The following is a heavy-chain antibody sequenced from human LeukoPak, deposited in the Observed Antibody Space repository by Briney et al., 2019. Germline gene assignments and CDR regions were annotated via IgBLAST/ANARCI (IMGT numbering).Heavy chain of an antibody. Sequence: PSETLSLTCTVSGGSISNYYWNWIRQPPGKGLEWIGYIYYSGSTNYNPSLKSRVTISTDTPKNQLPLKLSSVTAADTAVYYCARRFYVLQDAFDIWGPGTMVTVSS. CDR3: ARRFYVLQDAFDI. CDR1: GGSISNYY. J-gene: IGHJ3*02. CDR2: IYYSGST. D-gene: IGHD3-16*01. V-gene: IGHV4-59*01.